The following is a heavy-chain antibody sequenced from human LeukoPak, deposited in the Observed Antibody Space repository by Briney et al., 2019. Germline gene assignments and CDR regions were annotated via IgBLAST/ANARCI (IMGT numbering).Heavy chain of an antibody. CDR3: TKGSWGNPFDI. J-gene: IGHJ3*02. Sequence: GGSLRLSCAASGFIFSSYAMSWVRQAPGRGLEWVSGITRDSDTVDYADSVRGRFTISRDNAKNSLYLQMNSLRAEDMALYYCTKGSWGNPFDIWGQGTMVTVSS. V-gene: IGHV3-9*03. D-gene: IGHD3-16*01. CDR2: ITRDSDTV. CDR1: GFIFSSYA.